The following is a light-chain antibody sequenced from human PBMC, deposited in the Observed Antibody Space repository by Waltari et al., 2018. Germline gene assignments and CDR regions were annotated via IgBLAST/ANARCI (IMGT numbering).Light chain of an antibody. CDR1: QSVLYSSNNKNH. J-gene: IGKJ1*01. CDR3: QQYYSLPWT. Sequence: DIVMTQSPDSLAVSLGVRATITCKSRQSVLYSSNNKNHLAWYQQKPGQPPKLLVYWASTRESGVTDRFSGSGSGTDFTLTISSLQAEDVAVYYCQQYYSLPWTFGQGTKVEIK. CDR2: WAS. V-gene: IGKV4-1*01.